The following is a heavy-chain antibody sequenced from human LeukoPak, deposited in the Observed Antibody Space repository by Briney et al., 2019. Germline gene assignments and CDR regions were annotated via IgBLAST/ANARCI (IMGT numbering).Heavy chain of an antibody. Sequence: SETLSLTCAVYGESFSGYYWSWIRQPPGKGLEWIGEINHSGSTNNNPTLQSRVTISVDTSKNQFSLKLSSVTAADTAVYYCARRSDYDILTGYSNSRFDPWGQGTLVTVSS. J-gene: IGHJ5*02. V-gene: IGHV4-34*01. D-gene: IGHD3-9*01. CDR1: GESFSGYY. CDR3: ARRSDYDILTGYSNSRFDP. CDR2: INHSGST.